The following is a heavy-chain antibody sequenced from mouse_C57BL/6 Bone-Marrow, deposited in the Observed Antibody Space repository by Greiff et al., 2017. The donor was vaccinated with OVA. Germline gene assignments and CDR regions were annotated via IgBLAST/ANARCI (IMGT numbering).Heavy chain of an antibody. J-gene: IGHJ3*01. CDR2: IDPEDGDT. D-gene: IGHD1-1*01. CDR3: TSYYYGSSWFAY. V-gene: IGHV14-1*01. CDR1: GFNIKDYY. Sequence: EVQLQQSGAELVRPGASVKLSCTASGFNIKDYYMHWVKQRPEQGLEWIGRIDPEDGDTEYAPKFPGKATMTADTSSNTAYLQLSSLTSEDTAVYYCTSYYYGSSWFAYWGQGTLVTVSA.